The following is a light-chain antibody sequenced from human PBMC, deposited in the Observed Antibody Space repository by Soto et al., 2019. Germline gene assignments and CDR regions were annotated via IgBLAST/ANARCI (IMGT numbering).Light chain of an antibody. CDR3: QHYNNWPRT. J-gene: IGKJ1*01. CDR2: GAS. CDR1: QSVSSN. V-gene: IGKV3-15*01. Sequence: EIVMTQSPATLSVSPGERATLSCRASQSVSSNLAWYQQKPGQAPGLLIYGASTRATGIPARFSGSGSGTEFTLTISSLHSEDFAVYYCQHYNNWPRTFGQGTKVEIK.